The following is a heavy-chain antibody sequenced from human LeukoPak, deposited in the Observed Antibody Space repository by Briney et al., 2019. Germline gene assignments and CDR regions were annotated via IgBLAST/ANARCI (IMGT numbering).Heavy chain of an antibody. CDR2: IKSKVNGGTT. CDR1: GITFSNAW. J-gene: IGHJ5*02. Sequence: GGSLRLSCVVSGITFSNAWMNWVRQTPGKGLEWVGRIKSKVNGGTTDYAAPVKGRFTISRDDSKNTLYLQMNSLQTEDTAVYYCATDFYDTTWGQGTLVTVSS. CDR3: ATDFYDTT. D-gene: IGHD3-22*01. V-gene: IGHV3-15*07.